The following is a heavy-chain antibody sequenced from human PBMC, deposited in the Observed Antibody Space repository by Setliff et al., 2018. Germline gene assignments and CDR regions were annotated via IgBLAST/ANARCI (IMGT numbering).Heavy chain of an antibody. V-gene: IGHV3-7*01. J-gene: IGHJ6*02. CDR2: ITHDGSKT. CDR1: GFTFNTYW. CDR3: TRDQDYYGMDV. Sequence: GVLKISCAGSGFTFNTYWMTWVRQAPGKGLEWVASITHDGSKTYILDSVKGRFTISRDNTKNSLYLQMNSLRGEDTAVYHCTRDQDYYGMDVWGQGTTVTVSS.